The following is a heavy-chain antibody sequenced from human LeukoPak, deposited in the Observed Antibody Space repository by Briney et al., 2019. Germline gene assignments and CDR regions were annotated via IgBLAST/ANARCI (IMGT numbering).Heavy chain of an antibody. V-gene: IGHV3-7*01. CDR2: IKQDGSEK. CDR3: ARAVDTAMGGFDP. D-gene: IGHD5-18*01. Sequence: GGSLRLSCAPSGFTFSSYWMSWVRQAPGKGLEWVANIKQDGSEKYYVDSVKGRFTISRDNAKNSLYLQMNSLRAEDTAVYYCARAVDTAMGGFDPWGQGTLVTVSS. J-gene: IGHJ5*02. CDR1: GFTFSSYW.